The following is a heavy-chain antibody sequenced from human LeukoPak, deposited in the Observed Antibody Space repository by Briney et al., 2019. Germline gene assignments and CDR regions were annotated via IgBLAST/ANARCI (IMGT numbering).Heavy chain of an antibody. D-gene: IGHD2-2*02. CDR3: ARGYCSSTSCYNSYYYYYYMDV. CDR2: INHSGST. V-gene: IGHV4-34*01. CDR1: GGSFSGYY. Sequence: SETLSLTFAVYGGSFSGYYWSWIRQPPGKGLEWIGEINHSGSTNYNPSLKSRVTISVDTSKNQFSLKLSSVTAADTAVYYCARGYCSSTSCYNSYYYYYYMDVWGKGTTVTVSS. J-gene: IGHJ6*03.